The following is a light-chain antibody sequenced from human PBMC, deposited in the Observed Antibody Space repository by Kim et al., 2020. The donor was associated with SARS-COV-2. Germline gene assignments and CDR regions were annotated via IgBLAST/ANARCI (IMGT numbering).Light chain of an antibody. Sequence: ASVGDRVTITCRARQSISSYLNWYQQKPGKAPKLLIYAASSLQSGVPSRFSGSGSGTEFTLTISSLQPEDFATYYCQQSYSTPWTFGQGTKVDIK. CDR2: AAS. J-gene: IGKJ1*01. CDR1: QSISSY. CDR3: QQSYSTPWT. V-gene: IGKV1-39*01.